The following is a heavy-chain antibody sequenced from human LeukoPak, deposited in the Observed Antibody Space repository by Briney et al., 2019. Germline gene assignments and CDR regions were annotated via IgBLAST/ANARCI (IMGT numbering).Heavy chain of an antibody. CDR3: AKDLVLLWSGEFEFDP. D-gene: IGHD3-10*01. Sequence: GRSLRLSCAASGFTFSSYGMHWVRQAPGKGLEWVAVIWYDGSNKYYADSVKGRFTISRDNSKNTLYLQMNSLRAEDTAVYYCAKDLVLLWSGEFEFDPWGQGTLVTVSS. CDR2: IWYDGSNK. J-gene: IGHJ5*02. CDR1: GFTFSSYG. V-gene: IGHV3-33*06.